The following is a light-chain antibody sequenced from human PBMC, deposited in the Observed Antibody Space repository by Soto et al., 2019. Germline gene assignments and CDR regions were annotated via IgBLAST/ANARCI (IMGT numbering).Light chain of an antibody. CDR1: TGAVTSSHF. Sequence: QAVVTQEPSLTVSPGGTVTLTCGSSTGAVTSSHFCYWIQQKPGQAPRTLIYNTNNKHSWTPARFSASLLGGKAALTLSGAQPEDEADYYCLLAYTGARVFGGGTKLTVL. CDR3: LLAYTGARV. CDR2: NTN. V-gene: IGLV7-46*01. J-gene: IGLJ2*01.